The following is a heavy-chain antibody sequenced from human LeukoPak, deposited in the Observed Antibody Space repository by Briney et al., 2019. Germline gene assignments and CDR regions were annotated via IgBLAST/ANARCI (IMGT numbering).Heavy chain of an antibody. CDR3: ARQNGGGYSGYAELGHFDY. CDR2: IIPIFGTA. Sequence: GASVKVSCKASGYTFTGYYMHWVRRAPGQGLEWMGGIIPIFGTANYAQKFQGRVTITTDESTSTAYMELSSLRSEDTAVYYCARQNGGGYSGYAELGHFDYWGQGTLVTVSS. J-gene: IGHJ4*02. V-gene: IGHV1-69*05. CDR1: GYTFTGYY. D-gene: IGHD5-12*01.